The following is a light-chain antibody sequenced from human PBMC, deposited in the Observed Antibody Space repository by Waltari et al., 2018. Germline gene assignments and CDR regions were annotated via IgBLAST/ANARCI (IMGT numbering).Light chain of an antibody. CDR3: QTWSSGWV. V-gene: IGLV4-69*01. J-gene: IGLJ2*01. CDR1: RAHSPYA. Sequence: QLVVTQSPSASASLGASVTLTCTLSRAHSPYALAWHHRQTEKGLRYLLKLNADGSHPKGAVIPDRFSGSSSGAERYLTISSLQSEDEADYYCQTWSSGWVFGGGTKLTVL. CDR2: LNADGSH.